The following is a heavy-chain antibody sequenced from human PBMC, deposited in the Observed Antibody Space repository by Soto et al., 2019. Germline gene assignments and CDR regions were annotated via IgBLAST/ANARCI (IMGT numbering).Heavy chain of an antibody. CDR1: GFTFSSYP. CDR2: IGGSGDRT. V-gene: IGHV3-23*01. Sequence: EVQVLESGGGLVQPGGSLRLSCVASGFTFSSYPMSWVRQAPGKGLEWVSGIGGSGDRTYYTESVKGRFTISRDNSRNTLYLQMNSLTAEDTAVYYCAKITLAWLLSPRDPLDYWGKGTLVTVSS. J-gene: IGHJ4*02. CDR3: AKITLAWLLSPRDPLDY. D-gene: IGHD3-3*01.